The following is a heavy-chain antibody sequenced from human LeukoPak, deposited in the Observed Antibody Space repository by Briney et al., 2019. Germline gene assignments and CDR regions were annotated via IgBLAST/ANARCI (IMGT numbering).Heavy chain of an antibody. CDR3: ARDLTVTTDYGMDV. V-gene: IGHV3-48*03. J-gene: IGHJ6*04. D-gene: IGHD4-17*01. CDR1: GFNFSSYE. CDR2: ITSSGSTR. Sequence: GGSLRLSCAASGFNFSSYEMNWVRQAPGKGLEWLSYITSSGSTRYYADSVKGRFTISRDNAKNSLYLQMNSLRAEDTAVYYCARDLTVTTDYGMDVWGKGTTVTVSS.